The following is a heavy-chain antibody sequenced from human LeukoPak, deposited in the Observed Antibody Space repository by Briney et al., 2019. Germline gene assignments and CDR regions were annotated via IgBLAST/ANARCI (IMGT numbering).Heavy chain of an antibody. CDR3: AKGSGSGWYSGFDF. D-gene: IGHD6-19*01. CDR2: IRYDGSNK. J-gene: IGHJ4*02. V-gene: IGHV3-30*02. Sequence: GGSLRLSCAASGFTFSSFGMHWVRQAPGKGLEWVAFIRYDGSNKYYADSVKGRFTISRDNSKNSLYLQMSSLRGEDTAVYFCAKGSGSGWYSGFDFWGQGTLLTVSS. CDR1: GFTFSSFG.